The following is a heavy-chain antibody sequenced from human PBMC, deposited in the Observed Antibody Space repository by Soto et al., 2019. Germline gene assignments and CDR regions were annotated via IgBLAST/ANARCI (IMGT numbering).Heavy chain of an antibody. Sequence: SETLSLTCSVSVFSISSGNYWGWIRQPPGKGLEWIGSFYHSGSTYFNPSLKSRVTISVDTSKNQFSLKVSSVTAADTAVYYCASRGHSHNVDYWGQGTPVTVSS. CDR2: FYHSGST. CDR3: ASRGHSHNVDY. V-gene: IGHV4-38-2*01. CDR1: VFSISSGNY. J-gene: IGHJ4*02. D-gene: IGHD5-18*01.